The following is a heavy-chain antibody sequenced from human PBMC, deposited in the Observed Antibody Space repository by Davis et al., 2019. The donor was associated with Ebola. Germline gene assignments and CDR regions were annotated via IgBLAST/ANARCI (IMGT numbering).Heavy chain of an antibody. D-gene: IGHD2-2*01. CDR2: INHSGST. Sequence: PSETLSLTCAVYGGSFSGYYWTWIRQPPGKGLEWIGEINHSGSTNYNPSLKSRVTISVDTSKNQFSLKLSSVTAADTAVYYCARGAYCSSTSCYVFGYYYYGMDVWGQGTTVTVSS. CDR1: GGSFSGYY. J-gene: IGHJ6*02. CDR3: ARGAYCSSTSCYVFGYYYYGMDV. V-gene: IGHV4-34*01.